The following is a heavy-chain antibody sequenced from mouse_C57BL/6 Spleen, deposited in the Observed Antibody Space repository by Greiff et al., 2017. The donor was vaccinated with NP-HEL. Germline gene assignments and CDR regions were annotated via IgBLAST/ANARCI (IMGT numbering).Heavy chain of an antibody. CDR3: ARTRYYGSSYDY. CDR1: GYTFTSYW. V-gene: IGHV1-53*01. Sequence: QVQLQQPGTELVKPGASVKLSCKASGYTFTSYWMHWVKQRPGQGLEWIGNIDPSNGGTNYNEKFKNKATLTVDKSSSTAYMQLSSLTSEDSAVYYCARTRYYGSSYDYWGQGTTLTVSS. D-gene: IGHD1-1*01. J-gene: IGHJ2*01. CDR2: IDPSNGGT.